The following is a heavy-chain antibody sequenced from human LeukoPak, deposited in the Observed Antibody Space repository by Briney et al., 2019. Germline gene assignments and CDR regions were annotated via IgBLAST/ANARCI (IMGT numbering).Heavy chain of an antibody. CDR2: ISSSSSYI. CDR1: GFTFSSYS. CDR3: ARDCSSTSCYYYYGMDV. V-gene: IGHV3-21*01. J-gene: IGHJ6*02. Sequence: GGSLRLTCAASGFTFSSYSMNWVRQAPGKGLEWASSISSSSSYIYYADSVEGRFTISRDNAKNSLYLQMNSLRAEDTAVYYCARDCSSTSCYYYYGMDVWGQGTTVTVSS. D-gene: IGHD2-2*01.